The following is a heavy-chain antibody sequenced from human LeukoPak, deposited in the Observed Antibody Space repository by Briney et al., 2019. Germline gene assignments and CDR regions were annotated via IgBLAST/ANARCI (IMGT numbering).Heavy chain of an antibody. V-gene: IGHV3-21*04. CDR3: ARGVLISYKQYYFDY. Sequence: WGSLRLSCAASGFTFSDYNMNWVRQAPGKGLEWVSVISSSSTYIYYADSVKGRFTISRDNAKNSLYLQMNSLRAEDTAVYYCARGVLISYKQYYFDYWGQGTLVTVSS. CDR2: ISSSSTYI. D-gene: IGHD5-24*01. CDR1: GFTFSDYN. J-gene: IGHJ4*02.